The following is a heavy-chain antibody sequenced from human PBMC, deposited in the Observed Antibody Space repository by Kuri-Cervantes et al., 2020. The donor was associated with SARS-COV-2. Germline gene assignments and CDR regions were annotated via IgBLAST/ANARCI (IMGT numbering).Heavy chain of an antibody. V-gene: IGHV3-7*01. J-gene: IGHJ4*02. Sequence: GESLKISCAASGFTFSSYWMGWVRQAPGKGLEWVANIKQDGSEKYYVDSVKGRFTISRDNAKNSLYLQMSSLRAEDTAVYYCARDLRLGKSLDYWGQGTLVTVSS. CDR1: GFTFSSYW. D-gene: IGHD7-27*01. CDR2: IKQDGSEK. CDR3: ARDLRLGKSLDY.